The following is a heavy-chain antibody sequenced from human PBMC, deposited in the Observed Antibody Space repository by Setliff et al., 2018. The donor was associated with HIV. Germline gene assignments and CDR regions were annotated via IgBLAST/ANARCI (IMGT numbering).Heavy chain of an antibody. CDR2: VHNSAGS. CDR3: ARDRIEVLADSPHDVFDI. J-gene: IGHJ3*02. CDR1: GDSVSGYY. D-gene: IGHD3-22*01. Sequence: PSETLSLTCAVPGDSVSGYYWSWIRQPAGRGLEWIGRVHNSAGSNYNPSLKSRVTMSVDTAKNQLSLKLTAVSAADTAVYYCARDRIEVLADSPHDVFDIWGRGIMVTVSS. V-gene: IGHV4-4*07.